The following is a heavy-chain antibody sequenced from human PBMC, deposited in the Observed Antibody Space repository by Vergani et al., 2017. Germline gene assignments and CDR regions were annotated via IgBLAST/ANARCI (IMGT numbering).Heavy chain of an antibody. CDR3: ASFCSSTSCFCFYY. J-gene: IGHJ4*02. V-gene: IGHV1-69*02. D-gene: IGHD2-2*01. CDR1: GGTFSSYT. CDR2: IIPILGIA. Sequence: QVQLVQSGAEVKKPGSSVKVSCKASGGTFSSYTISWVRQAPGQGLEWMGRIIPILGIANYAQKFQGRVTITADKSTSTAYMELSSLRSEDTAVYYCASFCSSTSCFCFYYWGQGTLVTVSS.